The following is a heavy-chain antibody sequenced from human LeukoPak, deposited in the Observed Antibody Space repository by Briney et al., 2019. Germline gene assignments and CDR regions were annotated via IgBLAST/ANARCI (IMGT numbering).Heavy chain of an antibody. CDR3: ARGSHSVDSSGYYFDY. J-gene: IGHJ4*02. D-gene: IGHD3-22*01. V-gene: IGHV1-46*01. CDR2: INPSGGST. CDR1: GYTFTSYY. Sequence: ASVKVSCKASGYTFTSYYMHWVRQAPGQGLEWMGIINPSGGSTSYAQKFQGRVTMTRDTSTSTVYMELSSLRSEDTAVYYCARGSHSVDSSGYYFDYWGQGTLVTVSS.